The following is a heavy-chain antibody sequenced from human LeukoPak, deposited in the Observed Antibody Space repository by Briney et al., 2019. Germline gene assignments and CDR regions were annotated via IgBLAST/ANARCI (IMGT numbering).Heavy chain of an antibody. J-gene: IGHJ3*02. Sequence: ASVKASCKASGYTFTSYDINWVRQATGQGLEWMGWMNPNSGNTGYAQKFQGRVTITRNTSISTAYMELSSLRSEDTAVYYCARRYYYDSSGYYYDLTPGEAFDIWGQGTMVTVSS. D-gene: IGHD3-22*01. CDR3: ARRYYYDSSGYYYDLTPGEAFDI. CDR2: MNPNSGNT. CDR1: GYTFTSYD. V-gene: IGHV1-8*03.